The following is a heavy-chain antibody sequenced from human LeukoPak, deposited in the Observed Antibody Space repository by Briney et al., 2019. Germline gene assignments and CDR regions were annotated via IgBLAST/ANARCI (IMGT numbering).Heavy chain of an antibody. D-gene: IGHD3-10*01. Sequence: GGSLRLSCAASGLTVSRNYMSWVRQAPGKGLESVSVIYSGGSTYYAESVRGRFTISGDNSKNTLYLQMNSLRVEDTAVYYCARVGGHWGQGTLVIVSS. CDR2: IYSGGST. V-gene: IGHV3-53*01. J-gene: IGHJ4*02. CDR1: GLTVSRNY. CDR3: ARVGGH.